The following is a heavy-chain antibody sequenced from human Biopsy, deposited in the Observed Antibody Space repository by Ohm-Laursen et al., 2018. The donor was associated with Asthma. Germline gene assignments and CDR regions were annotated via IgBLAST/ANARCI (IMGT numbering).Heavy chain of an antibody. V-gene: IGHV3-30*03. Sequence: SLRLPCAASGFVFSQCGMHWVRQGPGKGLEWVALVSSDGHNKYYEDSVKGRFTISRDNSKNRLYLQINSLRVEDSAAYYCARQSGHDYGGSSAFDTWGQGTMVAVSS. CDR3: ARQSGHDYGGSSAFDT. D-gene: IGHD4-23*01. CDR1: GFVFSQCG. J-gene: IGHJ3*02. CDR2: VSSDGHNK.